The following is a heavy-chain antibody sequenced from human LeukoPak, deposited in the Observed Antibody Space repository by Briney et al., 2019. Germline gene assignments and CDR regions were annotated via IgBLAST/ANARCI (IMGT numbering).Heavy chain of an antibody. D-gene: IGHD3-22*01. V-gene: IGHV3-30*18. CDR2: ISHDGTIQ. CDR1: GFTFTNYG. CDR3: AKAPYIRGYYFDF. Sequence: GGSLRLSCAASGFTFTNYGMHWVRQAPGKGLEWVAIISHDGTIQNYGDSLKGRFTISRENSKNTVSLQVNNLRPEDTAVYFCAKAPYIRGYYFDFWGQGIPVSVSS. J-gene: IGHJ4*02.